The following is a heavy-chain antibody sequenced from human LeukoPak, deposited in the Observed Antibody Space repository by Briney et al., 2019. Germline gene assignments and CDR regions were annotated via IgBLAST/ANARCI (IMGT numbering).Heavy chain of an antibody. CDR1: GFTFSSYW. D-gene: IGHD4-23*01. V-gene: IGHV3-74*01. Sequence: GGSLRLSCAASGFTFSSYWMHWVRQAPGKGLVWVSRINTDGSSTSYADSVKGRFTISRDNAKNTLYLQMNSLRAEDTALYYCAKSMTTVVTNPYFDYWGQGTLVTVSS. CDR2: INTDGSST. J-gene: IGHJ4*02. CDR3: AKSMTTVVTNPYFDY.